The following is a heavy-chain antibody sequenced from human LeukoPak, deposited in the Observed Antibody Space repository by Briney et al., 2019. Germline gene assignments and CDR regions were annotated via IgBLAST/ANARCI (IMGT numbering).Heavy chain of an antibody. J-gene: IGHJ4*02. D-gene: IGHD4-17*01. CDR1: GGSFSGYY. Sequence: SETLSLTCAVYGGSFSGYYWSWIRQPPGKGLEWIGEINHSGSTNYNPSLKSRVTISVDTSKNQFSLKLSSVTAADTAVYYCARVIVATVTATLWGQGTLVTVSS. V-gene: IGHV4-34*01. CDR2: INHSGST. CDR3: ARVIVATVTATL.